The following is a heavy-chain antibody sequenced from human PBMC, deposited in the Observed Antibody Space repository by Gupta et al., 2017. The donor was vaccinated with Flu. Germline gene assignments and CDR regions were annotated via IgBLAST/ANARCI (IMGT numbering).Heavy chain of an antibody. CDR3: ARGMDGGWFDP. V-gene: IGHV3-73*01. CDR2: IRSKAKIYAT. CDR1: GFTFRGST. J-gene: IGHJ5*02. D-gene: IGHD3/OR15-3a*01. Sequence: EVQLVESGGGLVQPGGSLKLSCAASGFTFRGSTMHWVRQASGKGLEWVTRIRSKAKIYATVYAASVKGRFTISRDDSKNTAYLQMTSLQTDDTAVYYCARGMDGGWFDPRGQGTLVTVSS.